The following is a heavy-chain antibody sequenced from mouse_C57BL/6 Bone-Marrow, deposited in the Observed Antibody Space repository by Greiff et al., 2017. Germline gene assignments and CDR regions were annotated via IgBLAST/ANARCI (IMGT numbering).Heavy chain of an antibody. CDR3: ASWGFYAMDY. V-gene: IGHV1-55*01. Sequence: VKLKQPGAELVKPGASVKMSCKASGYTFTSYWITWVKQRPGQGLEWIGDIYPGSGSTNYNEKFKSKATLTVDTSSSTAYMQLSSLTSEDSAVYYCASWGFYAMDYWGQGTSVTVSS. CDR1: GYTFTSYW. J-gene: IGHJ4*01. CDR2: IYPGSGST.